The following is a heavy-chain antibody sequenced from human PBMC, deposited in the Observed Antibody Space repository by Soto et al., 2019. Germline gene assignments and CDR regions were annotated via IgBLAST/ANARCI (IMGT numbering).Heavy chain of an antibody. CDR2: FDPEDGET. V-gene: IGHV1-24*01. Sequence: ASVKVSCKVSGDTLSELSMYWVRQAPGKGLEWMGGFDPEDGETIYAQKFQGRVTMTEDTSTDTAYMELSSLRSEDTAGYYCAAPYTSGFQAYDYWGQGTLVTLSS. CDR1: GDTLSELS. J-gene: IGHJ4*02. CDR3: AAPYTSGFQAYDY. D-gene: IGHD6-19*01.